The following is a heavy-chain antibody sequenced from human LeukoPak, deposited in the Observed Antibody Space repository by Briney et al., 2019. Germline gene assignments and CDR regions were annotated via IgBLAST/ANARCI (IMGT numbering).Heavy chain of an antibody. J-gene: IGHJ4*02. V-gene: IGHV3-9*01. CDR1: GFTFDDYA. D-gene: IGHD5-18*01. CDR2: ISWNSGSI. CDR3: AKDMEGYSYGYFDY. Sequence: PGGSLRLSCAASGFTFDDYAMHWVRQAPGKGLEWVLGISWNSGSIGYADSVKGRFTISRDNAKNSLYLQMNSLRAEDTALYYCAKDMEGYSYGYFDYWGQGTLVTDSS.